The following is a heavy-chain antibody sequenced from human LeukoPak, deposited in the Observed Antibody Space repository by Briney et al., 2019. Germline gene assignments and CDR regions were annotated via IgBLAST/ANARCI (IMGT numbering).Heavy chain of an antibody. J-gene: IGHJ4*02. V-gene: IGHV4-34*01. CDR3: ARGRREYQLLFMSVDY. CDR2: INHSGST. D-gene: IGHD2-2*01. CDR1: GGSFSGYY. Sequence: PSETLPLTCAVYGGSFSGYYWSWIRQPPGKGLEWIGEINHSGSTNYNPSLKSRVTISVDTSKNQFSLKLSSVTAADTAVYYCARGRREYQLLFMSVDYWGQGTLVTVSS.